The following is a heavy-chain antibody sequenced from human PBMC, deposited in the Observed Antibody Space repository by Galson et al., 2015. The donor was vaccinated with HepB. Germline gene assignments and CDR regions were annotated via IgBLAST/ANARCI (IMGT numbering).Heavy chain of an antibody. CDR1: GFTFSSYG. J-gene: IGHJ5*02. CDR3: AREEIGYCSGGSCQESWFDP. D-gene: IGHD2-15*01. CDR2: IWYDGSNK. V-gene: IGHV3-33*01. Sequence: SLRLSCAASGFTFSSYGMHWVRQAPGKGLEWVAVIWYDGSNKYYADSVKGRFTISRDNSKNTLYLQMNSLRAEDTAVYYCAREEIGYCSGGSCQESWFDPWGQGTLVTVSS.